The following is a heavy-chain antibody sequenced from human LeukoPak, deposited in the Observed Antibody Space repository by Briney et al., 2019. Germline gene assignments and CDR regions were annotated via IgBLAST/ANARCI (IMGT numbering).Heavy chain of an antibody. J-gene: IGHJ4*02. D-gene: IGHD1-26*01. CDR1: GFTFSKAW. Sequence: GGSLTLSCAASGFTFSKAWMSWVRQAAGRGLEWVGRIKSKTDGRTTDYAAPVKGRFTISRDDSKNTLYLQMNSLKTEDTAVYYCTTAGSYSVDYWGQGTLVTVSS. CDR3: TTAGSYSVDY. V-gene: IGHV3-15*01. CDR2: IKSKTDGRTT.